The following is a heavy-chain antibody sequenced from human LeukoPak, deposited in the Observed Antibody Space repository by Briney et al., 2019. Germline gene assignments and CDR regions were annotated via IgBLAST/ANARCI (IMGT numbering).Heavy chain of an antibody. CDR3: ARDPPVYGDDLNYYYMDV. D-gene: IGHD4-17*01. J-gene: IGHJ6*03. V-gene: IGHV1-69*05. Sequence: SVKVSCKASGGTFSSYAISWVRQAPGQGLEWMGRIIPIFGTANYAQKFRGRVTITTDESTSTAYMELSSLRSEDTAVYYCARDPPVYGDDLNYYYMDVWGKGTTVTVSS. CDR2: IIPIFGTA. CDR1: GGTFSSYA.